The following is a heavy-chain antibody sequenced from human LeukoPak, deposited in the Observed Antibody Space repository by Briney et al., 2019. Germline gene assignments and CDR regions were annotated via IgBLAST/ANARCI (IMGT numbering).Heavy chain of an antibody. CDR1: GFIFTDYW. CDR3: ARGPRPMYSSGRQGSIDY. V-gene: IGHV3-7*03. D-gene: IGHD6-19*01. Sequence: GGSLRLSCAASGFIFTDYWMNWVRQAPGRGLEWLASVKGDGSATSYVDSVKGRFTISRDNAKNSLYLQMNSLRADDTAVYYCARGPRPMYSSGRQGSIDYWGQGTLVTVSS. J-gene: IGHJ4*02. CDR2: VKGDGSAT.